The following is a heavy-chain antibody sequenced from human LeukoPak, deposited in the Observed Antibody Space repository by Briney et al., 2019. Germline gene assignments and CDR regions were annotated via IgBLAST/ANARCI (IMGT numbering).Heavy chain of an antibody. CDR3: ARSPFTLDSSGYVRDY. Sequence: SVKVPCKASGGTFSSYAISWVRQAPGQGLEWMGGIIPIFGTANYAQKFQGRVTITTDESTSTAYMELSSLRSEDTAVYYCARSPFTLDSSGYVRDYWGQGTLVTVSS. CDR1: GGTFSSYA. D-gene: IGHD3-22*01. CDR2: IIPIFGTA. V-gene: IGHV1-69*05. J-gene: IGHJ4*02.